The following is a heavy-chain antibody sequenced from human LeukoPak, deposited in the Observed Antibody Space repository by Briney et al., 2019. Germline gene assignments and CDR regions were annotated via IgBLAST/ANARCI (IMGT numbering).Heavy chain of an antibody. V-gene: IGHV3-30*02. CDR3: AKVSGFYFDY. CDR1: GFTFINYG. J-gene: IGHJ4*02. CDR2: IRYDRSNQ. D-gene: IGHD3-10*01. Sequence: GGSLRLSCAASGFTFINYGLHWVRQAPGKGLEWVAFIRYDRSNQYYADSVKGRFTISRDNSKNTVYLQMNSLRAEDTAAYYCAKVSGFYFDYWGQGTLVTVSS.